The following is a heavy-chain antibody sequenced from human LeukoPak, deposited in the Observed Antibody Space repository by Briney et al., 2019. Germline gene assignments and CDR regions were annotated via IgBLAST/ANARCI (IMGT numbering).Heavy chain of an antibody. CDR3: GRGPYSDWPLLSY. D-gene: IGHD4-11*01. CDR2: VSHIGST. J-gene: IGHJ4*02. Sequence: SETLSLTCAVHGGSFNGYFWSWIRQSPGKGLDWIGEVSHIGSTNYNPSLKSRATISIDTSKNQFSLKLSSVTAADTAVYYSGRGPYSDWPLLSYWGQGTLVTVSS. CDR1: GGSFNGYF. V-gene: IGHV4-34*01.